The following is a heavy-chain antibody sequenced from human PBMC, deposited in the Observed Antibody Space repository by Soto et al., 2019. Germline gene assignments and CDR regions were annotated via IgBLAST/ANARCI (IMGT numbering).Heavy chain of an antibody. J-gene: IGHJ3*02. V-gene: IGHV5-10-1*01. CDR2: IDPSDSYT. CDR1: GYSFTSYW. CDR3: ARHVAYYYGSGSYYSI. D-gene: IGHD3-10*01. Sequence: LGESLKISCKGSGYSFTSYWISWVRQMPGKGLEWMGRIDPSDSYTNYSPSFQGHVTISADKSISTAYLQWSSLKASDTAMYYCARHVAYYYGSGSYYSIWGQGTMVTVSS.